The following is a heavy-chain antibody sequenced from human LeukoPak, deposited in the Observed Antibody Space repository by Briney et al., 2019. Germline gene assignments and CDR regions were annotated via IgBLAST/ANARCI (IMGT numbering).Heavy chain of an antibody. D-gene: IGHD5-12*01. CDR2: ISSSGSTI. CDR1: GFTFSDYY. Sequence: PGGSLRLSCAASGFTFSDYYMSWIRQAPGKGLEWVSYISSSGSTIYYADSVKGRFTISRDNAKNSLYLQMNSLRAEDTAVYYCARGQWLPNYYYYYMDVWGKGTTVTISS. J-gene: IGHJ6*03. V-gene: IGHV3-11*01. CDR3: ARGQWLPNYYYYYMDV.